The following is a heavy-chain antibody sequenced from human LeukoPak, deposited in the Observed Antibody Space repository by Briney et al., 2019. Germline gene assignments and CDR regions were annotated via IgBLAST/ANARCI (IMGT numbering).Heavy chain of an antibody. Sequence: GGSLRLSCAASGFTFDDYAMSWVRQAPGKGLEWVSRINWNGGSTSYADSVKGRFTISRDNAKNSLYLQMNSLRAEDTAVYYCARDVLPYSGNYSATLGAGAFDIWGQGAMVTVSS. D-gene: IGHD1-26*01. CDR2: INWNGGST. CDR1: GFTFDDYA. V-gene: IGHV3-20*04. J-gene: IGHJ3*02. CDR3: ARDVLPYSGNYSATLGAGAFDI.